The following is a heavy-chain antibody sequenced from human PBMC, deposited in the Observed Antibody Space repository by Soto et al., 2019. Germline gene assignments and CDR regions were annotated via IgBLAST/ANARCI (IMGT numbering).Heavy chain of an antibody. J-gene: IGHJ4*02. Sequence: GGSLRLSCAASGFTFDDYSMPWVRQAPEKELEWVSGISWNSGSIGYADSEKGRFTISRDKAKNSLYLQMNSLRAADTALYYCAKDESARPARFDYWGQGTLLTVSS. CDR1: GFTFDDYS. CDR3: AKDESARPARFDY. V-gene: IGHV3-9*01. D-gene: IGHD3-3*01. CDR2: ISWNSGSI.